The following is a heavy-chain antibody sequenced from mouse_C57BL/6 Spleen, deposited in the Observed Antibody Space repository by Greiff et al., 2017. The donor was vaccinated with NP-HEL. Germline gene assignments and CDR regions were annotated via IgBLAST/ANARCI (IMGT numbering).Heavy chain of an antibody. CDR2: IDPEDGET. V-gene: IGHV14-2*01. CDR3: APSTVVAKDWFAY. Sequence: EVKLQQSGAELVKPGASVKLSCTASGFNIKDYYMHWVKQRTEQGLEWIGRIDPEDGETKYAPKFQGKATITADTSSNTAYLQLSSLTSEDTAVYYCAPSTVVAKDWFAYWGQGTLVTVSA. CDR1: GFNIKDYY. D-gene: IGHD1-1*01. J-gene: IGHJ3*01.